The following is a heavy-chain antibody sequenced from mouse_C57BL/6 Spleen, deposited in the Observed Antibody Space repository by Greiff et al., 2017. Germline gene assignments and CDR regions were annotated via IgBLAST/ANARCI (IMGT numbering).Heavy chain of an antibody. CDR1: GFTFSSYG. D-gene: IGHD3-2*02. CDR3: ARRGQLRGEAMDY. CDR2: ISSGGSYT. Sequence: EVKLMESGGDLVKPGGSLKLSCAASGFTFSSYGMSWVRQTPDKRLEWVATISSGGSYTYYPDSVKGRFTISRDNAKNTLYLQMSSLKSEDTAMYDFARRGQLRGEAMDYWGQGTSVTVSS. J-gene: IGHJ4*01. V-gene: IGHV5-6*02.